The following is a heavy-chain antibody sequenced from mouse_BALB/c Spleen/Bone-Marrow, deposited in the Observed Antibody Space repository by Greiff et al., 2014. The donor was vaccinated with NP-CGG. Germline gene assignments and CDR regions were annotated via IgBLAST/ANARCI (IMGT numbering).Heavy chain of an antibody. J-gene: IGHJ4*01. CDR2: ISDGGDYT. D-gene: IGHD2-14*01. Sequence: EVQLVESGGGLVKPGGPLKLSCAASGFTFSDYYMYWVRQTPGRRLEWVATISDGGDYTDYPDNVKGRFTISRDNAKNTLYLQMSSLKSEDTAMYYCARTYRPYALDYWGQGTSVTVSS. V-gene: IGHV5-4*02. CDR1: GFTFSDYY. CDR3: ARTYRPYALDY.